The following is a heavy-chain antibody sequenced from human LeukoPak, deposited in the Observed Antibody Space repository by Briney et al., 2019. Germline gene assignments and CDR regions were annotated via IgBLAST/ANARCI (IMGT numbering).Heavy chain of an antibody. CDR1: DDSISTYY. Sequence: SETLSLTCTVPDDSISTYYWSWIRQPPGKALEWIGYISNSGSTNSNPSLKSRVTISVDTSKTHFSLKLNSVTAADTAVYYCAGCHSGSQSFYFDPWGQGTLVTVSS. J-gene: IGHJ5*02. CDR3: AGCHSGSQSFYFDP. V-gene: IGHV4-59*01. D-gene: IGHD1-26*01. CDR2: ISNSGST.